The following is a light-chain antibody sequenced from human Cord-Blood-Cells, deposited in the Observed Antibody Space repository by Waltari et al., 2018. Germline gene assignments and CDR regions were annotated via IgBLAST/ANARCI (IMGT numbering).Light chain of an antibody. J-gene: IGLJ1*01. CDR3: SSYTSSSGYV. CDR2: DVS. Sequence: QSPLTQPPPVSGPPAQSITISCTGTSRDVGGYNYVSWYQQHPGKAPKLMIYDVSNRPSGVSNRFSGSKSGNTASLTISGLQAEDEADYYCSSYTSSSGYVFGTGTKVTVL. CDR1: SRDVGGYNY. V-gene: IGLV2-14*03.